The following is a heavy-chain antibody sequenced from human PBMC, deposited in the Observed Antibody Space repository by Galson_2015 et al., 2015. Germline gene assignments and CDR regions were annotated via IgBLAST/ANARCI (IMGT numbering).Heavy chain of an antibody. D-gene: IGHD3-10*01. J-gene: IGHJ6*02. V-gene: IGHV4-30-2*05. Sequence: YYNPSLKSRVTISVDTSKNQFSLKLSSVTAADTAVYYCARAPSYGSGSYYKGLYYYGMDVWGQGTTVTVSS. CDR3: ARAPSYGSGSYYKGLYYYGMDV.